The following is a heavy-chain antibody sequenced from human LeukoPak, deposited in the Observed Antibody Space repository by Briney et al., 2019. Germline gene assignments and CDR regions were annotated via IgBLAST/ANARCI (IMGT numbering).Heavy chain of an antibody. V-gene: IGHV3-30*03. CDR1: GFTFSSYG. D-gene: IGHD1-7*01. J-gene: IGHJ4*02. CDR3: AAKLELPTKTFDY. Sequence: PGGSLRLSCAASGFTFSSYGIHWVRQAPAKGLEWVAVISHDGSNMYYADSVKGRFTISRDNSKNTLYLQMNSLRDEDTAVYYCAAKLELPTKTFDYWGQGTLVTVSS. CDR2: ISHDGSNM.